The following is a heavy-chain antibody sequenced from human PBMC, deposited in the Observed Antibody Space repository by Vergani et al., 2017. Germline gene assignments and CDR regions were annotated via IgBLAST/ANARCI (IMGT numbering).Heavy chain of an antibody. CDR1: GYTFTRYA. J-gene: IGHJ4*02. D-gene: IGHD3-22*01. Sequence: QVQLVQSGSELKKPGASVKISCKASGYTFTRYAINWVRQAPGQGLEWMGWINTTTGNPTYAQGFTGRFVFSLDTSVTAAYLQINSLKAEDSALYYYARVLNGYDSCGSLGNWGQGTLLTVSS. CDR2: INTTTGNP. CDR3: ARVLNGYDSCGSLGN. V-gene: IGHV7-4-1*02.